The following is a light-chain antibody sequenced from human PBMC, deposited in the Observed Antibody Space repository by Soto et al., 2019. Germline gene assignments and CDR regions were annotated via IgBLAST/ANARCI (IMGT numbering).Light chain of an antibody. V-gene: IGLV2-14*01. CDR2: EVS. J-gene: IGLJ1*01. CDR3: SSYTSSSTLYV. Sequence: QSVLTQPASVSGSTGQSITISCTGTSSDVGGYNYVSWYQQHPGKAPKLMIYEVSNRPSGVSNRFSGSKSGNTASLTISGLQAEDESDYYCSSYTSSSTLYVFGTWTKVTVL. CDR1: SSDVGGYNY.